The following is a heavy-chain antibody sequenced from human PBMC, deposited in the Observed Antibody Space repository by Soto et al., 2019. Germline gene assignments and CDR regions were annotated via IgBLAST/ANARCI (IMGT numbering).Heavy chain of an antibody. Sequence: SETLSLTCAVYGGSFSGYYWSWIRQPPGKGLEWIGEINHSGSTNYNPSLKSRVTISVDTSKNQFSLKLSSVTAADTAVYYCARGRKNYYYHLAVWGKGTTVTVAS. CDR1: GGSFSGYY. V-gene: IGHV4-34*01. CDR2: INHSGST. CDR3: ARGRKNYYYHLAV. J-gene: IGHJ6*03.